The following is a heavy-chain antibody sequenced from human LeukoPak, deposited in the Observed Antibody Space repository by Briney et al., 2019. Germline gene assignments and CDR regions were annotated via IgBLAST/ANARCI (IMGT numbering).Heavy chain of an antibody. Sequence: GGSLRLSCAASGFTFSSYWMSWVRQAPGKGLEWVANIKQDGSEKYYVDSVKGRFTISRDNAKNPLYLQMNSLRAEDTAVYYCARVWSGYYYYMDVWGKGTTVTVSS. J-gene: IGHJ6*03. V-gene: IGHV3-7*01. CDR3: ARVWSGYYYYMDV. CDR2: IKQDGSEK. CDR1: GFTFSSYW. D-gene: IGHD3-3*01.